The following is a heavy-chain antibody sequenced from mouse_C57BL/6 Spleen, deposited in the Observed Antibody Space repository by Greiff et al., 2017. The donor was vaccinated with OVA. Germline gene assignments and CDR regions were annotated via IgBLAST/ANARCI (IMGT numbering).Heavy chain of an antibody. CDR3: TGTGYGDYYAMDY. Sequence: VQLQQSGAELVRPGASVTLSCKASGYTFTDYEMHWVKQTPVHGLEWIGAIDPETGGTAYNQKVKGKAILTADNASCPAYMELRSLTSEDSAVYYCTGTGYGDYYAMDYWGQGTSVTVSS. CDR1: GYTFTDYE. J-gene: IGHJ4*01. CDR2: IDPETGGT. D-gene: IGHD2-2*01. V-gene: IGHV1-15*01.